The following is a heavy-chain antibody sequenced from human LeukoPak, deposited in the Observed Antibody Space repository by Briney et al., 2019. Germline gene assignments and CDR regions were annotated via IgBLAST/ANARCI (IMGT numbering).Heavy chain of an antibody. D-gene: IGHD1-14*01. CDR1: GYSFTNNW. V-gene: IGHV5-51*01. J-gene: IGHJ6*02. CDR3: ARHAPNHAGLDV. CDR2: IFPGGSDV. Sequence: GESLKISCKGSGYSFTNNWIAWVRQMPGKGLECMGIIFPGGSDVRYSPSFQGQVTMSVDKSISTAYLQWSSLRASDTAIYFCARHAPNHAGLDVWGQGTTVTVSS.